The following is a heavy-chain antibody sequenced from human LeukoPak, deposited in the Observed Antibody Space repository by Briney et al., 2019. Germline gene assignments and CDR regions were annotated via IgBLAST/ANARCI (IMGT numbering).Heavy chain of an antibody. J-gene: IGHJ6*03. V-gene: IGHV4-39*01. CDR1: GGSISSSSYY. CDR2: IYYSGST. CDR3: ARHGYSSSWYAPYYYYYMDV. D-gene: IGHD6-13*01. Sequence: SETLSLTCTVSGGSISSSSYYWGWIRQPPGKGLEWIGSIYYSGSTYYNPSLKSRVTISVDTSKNQFSLKLSSVTAADTAVYYCARHGYSSSWYAPYYYYYMDVWGKGPRSPSP.